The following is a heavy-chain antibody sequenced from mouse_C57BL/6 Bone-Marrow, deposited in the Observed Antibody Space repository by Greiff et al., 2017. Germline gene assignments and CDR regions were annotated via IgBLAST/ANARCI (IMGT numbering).Heavy chain of an antibody. J-gene: IGHJ2*01. CDR1: GYTFTSYW. CDR2: IHPNSGST. CDR3: ARSLYDGYGVDY. D-gene: IGHD2-3*01. V-gene: IGHV1-64*01. Sequence: QVQLQQPGAELVKPGASVKLSCKASGYTFTSYWMPWVKQRPGHGLEWLGMIHPNSGSTNYNEKFKSKATLTVDKSSSTAYMQRSSLTSEDSAVYYCARSLYDGYGVDYWGQGTTLTVSS.